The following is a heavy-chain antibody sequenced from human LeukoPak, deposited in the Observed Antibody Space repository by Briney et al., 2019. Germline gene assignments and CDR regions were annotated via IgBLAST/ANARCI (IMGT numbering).Heavy chain of an antibody. CDR2: ISGSGGST. D-gene: IGHD6-19*01. CDR1: GFAFNTYS. V-gene: IGHV3-23*01. CDR3: AKDRTGSGWFHAFDI. J-gene: IGHJ3*02. Sequence: GGSLRLSCAASGFAFNTYSMSWVRQAPGKGLEWVSAISGSGGSTYYADSVKGRFIISRDNSKNTLYLQMNSLRAEDTAVYYCAKDRTGSGWFHAFDIWGQGTMVTVSS.